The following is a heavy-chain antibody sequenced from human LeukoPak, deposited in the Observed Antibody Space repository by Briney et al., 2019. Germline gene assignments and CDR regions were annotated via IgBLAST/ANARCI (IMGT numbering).Heavy chain of an antibody. D-gene: IGHD3-22*01. J-gene: IGHJ3*02. CDR2: IYYSGST. Sequence: KSSEPLSLTRTVSCGSISSYYWRWIRQPPGKGLGWIGFIYYSGSTYYNPSLKSRVTISVDTSKNQFSLKLSSVTAADTAVYYCARDVPPSYYYDSSGYVKDAFDIWGQGTMVTVSS. CDR1: CGSISSYY. CDR3: ARDVPPSYYYDSSGYVKDAFDI. V-gene: IGHV4-59*12.